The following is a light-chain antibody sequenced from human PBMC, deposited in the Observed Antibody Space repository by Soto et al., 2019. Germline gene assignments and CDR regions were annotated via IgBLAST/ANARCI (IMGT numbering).Light chain of an antibody. V-gene: IGLV1-47*02. CDR2: TTN. CDR1: SSNIGRDY. CDR3: SSYSVSVAPYV. Sequence: QSVLTQPPSASGTPGQRVTISCSGASSNIGRDYVYWFQQLPGTAPKLLIYTTNQRPSGVPDRFSGSKSGTSASLAISGLRSEDEADYYCSSYSVSVAPYVFGTGTKLTVL. J-gene: IGLJ1*01.